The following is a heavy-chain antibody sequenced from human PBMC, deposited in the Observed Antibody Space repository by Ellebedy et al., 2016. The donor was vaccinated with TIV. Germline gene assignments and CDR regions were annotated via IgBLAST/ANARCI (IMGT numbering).Heavy chain of an antibody. D-gene: IGHD3-10*01. CDR1: GYTFTNYG. CDR3: AREFGDLLLS. Sequence: AASVKVSCKASGYTFTNYGITWARQAPGQGLEWMGWIATDSGDATYAQRLQGRVMMTTDTSTRTAYMELRSLTSDDTAVYYCAREFGDLLLSWGQGTLVTVSS. V-gene: IGHV1-18*04. J-gene: IGHJ4*02. CDR2: IATDSGDA.